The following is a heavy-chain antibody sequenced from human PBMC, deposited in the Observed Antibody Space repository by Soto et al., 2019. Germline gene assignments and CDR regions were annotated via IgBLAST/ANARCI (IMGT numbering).Heavy chain of an antibody. CDR2: ISSSSSYR. CDR1: GFTFSNYN. J-gene: IGHJ4*02. CDR3: ARDSSSVTTDY. V-gene: IGHV3-21*01. Sequence: GGSLRRSCVASGFTFSNYNMNWVRQAPGKGLEWVSSISSSSSYRDYADSVKGRFTTSRDNAKNSLYLQMNSLRAEGTAVYYCARDSSSVTTDYWGQGTLVTVSS. D-gene: IGHD4-17*01.